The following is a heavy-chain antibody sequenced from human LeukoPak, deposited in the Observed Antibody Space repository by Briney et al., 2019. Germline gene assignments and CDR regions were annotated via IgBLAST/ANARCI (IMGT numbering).Heavy chain of an antibody. Sequence: GGSLRLSCAASGFTFSSYNMNWVRQAPGKGLEWVSYLSSSSSTIYYADSVKGRFTISRDNAKNSLYLQMNSLRAEDTAVYYCARDPTSKRGNSWVVRFDYWGQGTLVTVSS. CDR1: GFTFSSYN. CDR3: ARDPTSKRGNSWVVRFDY. V-gene: IGHV3-48*04. J-gene: IGHJ4*02. D-gene: IGHD4-23*01. CDR2: LSSSSSTI.